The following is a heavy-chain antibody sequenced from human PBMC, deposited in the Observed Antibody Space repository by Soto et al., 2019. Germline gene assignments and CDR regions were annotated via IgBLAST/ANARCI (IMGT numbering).Heavy chain of an antibody. Sequence: KFQGRVTITRDTSASTAYMELSSLRSEDTAVYYCARGFSDYWGQGTLVTVSS. V-gene: IGHV1-3*01. J-gene: IGHJ4*02. CDR3: ARGFSDY.